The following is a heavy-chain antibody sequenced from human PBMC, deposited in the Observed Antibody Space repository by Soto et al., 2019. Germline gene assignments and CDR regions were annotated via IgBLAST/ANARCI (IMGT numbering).Heavy chain of an antibody. CDR3: DRHLDSSSRLPYYYGMDV. Sequence: GGSLRLSCAASGFTFSSYGMHWVRQAPGKGLEWVAVIWYDGSNKYYADSVKGRFTISRDNSKNTLYLQMNSLRAEDTAVYYCDRHLDSSSRLPYYYGMDVLGQGTTFTVSS. D-gene: IGHD6-13*01. CDR1: GFTFSSYG. J-gene: IGHJ6*02. CDR2: IWYDGSNK. V-gene: IGHV3-33*01.